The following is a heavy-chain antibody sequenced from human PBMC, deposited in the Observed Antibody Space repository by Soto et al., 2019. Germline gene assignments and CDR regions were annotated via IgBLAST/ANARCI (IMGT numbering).Heavy chain of an antibody. J-gene: IGHJ6*03. D-gene: IGHD3-3*01. CDR1: GGSFSGYY. CDR3: ARSNFRITIFGVVSSYYYYMDV. CDR2: INHSGST. Sequence: SSETLSLTCAVYGGSFSGYYWSWIRQPPGKGLEWIGEINHSGSTNYNPSLKSRVTISVDTSKNQFSLKLSSVTAADTAVYYCARSNFRITIFGVVSSYYYYMDVWGKGTTVTVSS. V-gene: IGHV4-34*01.